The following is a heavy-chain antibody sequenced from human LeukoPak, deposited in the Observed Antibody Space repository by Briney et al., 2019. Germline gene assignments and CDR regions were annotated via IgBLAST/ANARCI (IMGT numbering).Heavy chain of an antibody. J-gene: IGHJ4*02. D-gene: IGHD3-10*01. Sequence: ASVKVSCKASGYTLTSYDINWVRQATGQGLEWMGWMNPNSGNTGYAQKFQGRVTMTRNTSISTAYMELSSLKSEDTAVYYCARGGYYYGSGSHSNDYWGQGTLVTVSS. V-gene: IGHV1-8*01. CDR1: GYTLTSYD. CDR2: MNPNSGNT. CDR3: ARGGYYYGSGSHSNDY.